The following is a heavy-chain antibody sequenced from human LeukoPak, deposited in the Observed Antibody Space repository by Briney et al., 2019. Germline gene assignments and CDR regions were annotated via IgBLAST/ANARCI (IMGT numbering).Heavy chain of an antibody. J-gene: IGHJ4*02. CDR3: ARRLYGGNFDN. CDR1: GDSIKSYY. CDR2: IYYSGST. V-gene: IGHV4-59*01. D-gene: IGHD4-23*01. Sequence: SSGTLSLTCTVSGDSIKSYYWSWIRQPPGKGLECIGYIYYSGSTSYSPSLKSRVTISVDTSKNQFSLKLSSVAAADTAVYYCARRLYGGNFDNWGQGTLVTVSS.